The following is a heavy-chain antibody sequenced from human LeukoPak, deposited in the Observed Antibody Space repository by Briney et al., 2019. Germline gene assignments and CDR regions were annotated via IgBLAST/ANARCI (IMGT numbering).Heavy chain of an antibody. V-gene: IGHV3-7*01. D-gene: IGHD4-17*01. J-gene: IGHJ4*02. CDR2: IKQDGSEK. CDR3: AGDRLYGPPDY. CDR1: GFIFSSYW. Sequence: GGSLRLSCAASGFIFSSYWMIWVRQAPGKGLEWVANIKQDGSEKYYVDSVKGRFTISRDNAKHSLSLQMNSLRAEDTAVYYCAGDRLYGPPDYWGQGTLVTVSS.